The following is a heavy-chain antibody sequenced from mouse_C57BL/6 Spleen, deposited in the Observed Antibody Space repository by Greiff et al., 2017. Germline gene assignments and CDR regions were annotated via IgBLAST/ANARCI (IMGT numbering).Heavy chain of an antibody. D-gene: IGHD1-1*01. CDR3: ARSLITTVVANYAMDY. CDR2: IWSGGST. V-gene: IGHV2-2*01. J-gene: IGHJ4*01. Sequence: QVQLKQSGPGLVQPSQSLSITCTVSGFSLTSYGVHWVRQSPGKGLEWLGVIWSGGSTDYNAAFISRLSISKDNSKSQVFFKMNSLQADDTAIYYCARSLITTVVANYAMDYWGQGTSVTVSS. CDR1: GFSLTSYG.